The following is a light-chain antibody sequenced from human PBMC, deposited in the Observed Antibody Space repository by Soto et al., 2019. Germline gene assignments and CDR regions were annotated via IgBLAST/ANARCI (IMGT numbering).Light chain of an antibody. V-gene: IGKV1-27*01. CDR3: QKYNSVPFT. CDR1: QVISHF. CDR2: AAS. J-gene: IGKJ4*01. Sequence: IQMTQSPSSLSASVGDRVTITCRASQVISHFLAWYQQKPGKEPNLLIYAASTLHSGVPSRFSGSGSGTDFTLTISSLQSEDVATYYCQKYNSVPFTFGGGTKVEIK.